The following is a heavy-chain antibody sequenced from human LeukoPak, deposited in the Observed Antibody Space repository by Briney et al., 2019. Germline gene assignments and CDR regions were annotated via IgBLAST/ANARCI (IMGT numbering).Heavy chain of an antibody. CDR2: MYYSGST. CDR3: ASLSEYCSAGSCYLGWFDP. V-gene: IGHV4-59*01. J-gene: IGHJ5*02. D-gene: IGHD2-15*01. CDR1: GVSISSYY. Sequence: SETLSLTCSVSGVSISSYYWSWIRQPPGKGLEWIGYMYYSGSTNYNPSLKSRATMSVDTSKNQFSLKLNSVTAADTAVYYCASLSEYCSAGSCYLGWFDPWGQGTLVTVSS.